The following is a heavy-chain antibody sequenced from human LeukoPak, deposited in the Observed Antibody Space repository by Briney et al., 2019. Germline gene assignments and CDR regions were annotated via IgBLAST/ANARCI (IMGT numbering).Heavy chain of an antibody. CDR1: GFTFSSYA. CDR2: ISGSGGST. D-gene: IGHD3-22*01. V-gene: IGHV3-23*01. CDR3: AKAVDGRGYYFERGGDF. Sequence: GGSLRLSCAASGFTFSSYAVSWVRQAPGEGLEWVSAISGSGGSTYYADSVKGRFTISRDNSKNTLYLQMNSLRAEDTAVYYCAKAVDGRGYYFERGGDFWGQGTMVTVSS. J-gene: IGHJ4*02.